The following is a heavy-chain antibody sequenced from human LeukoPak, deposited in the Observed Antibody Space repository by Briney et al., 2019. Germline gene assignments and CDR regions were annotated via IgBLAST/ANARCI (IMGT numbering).Heavy chain of an antibody. Sequence: GGSLRLSCAASEFTFSNYAMSWLRQAPGKGLEWVANIKADGSQQYYVDSVRGRFTITRDNAENSLYLQMNSLRAEDTAVYYCTRNSLDYWGLGTLVTVSS. CDR1: EFTFSNYA. CDR3: TRNSLDY. V-gene: IGHV3-7*03. CDR2: IKADGSQQ. J-gene: IGHJ4*02.